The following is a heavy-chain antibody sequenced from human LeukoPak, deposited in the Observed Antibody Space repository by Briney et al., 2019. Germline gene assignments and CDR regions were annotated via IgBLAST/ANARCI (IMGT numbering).Heavy chain of an antibody. J-gene: IGHJ6*02. V-gene: IGHV1-69*04. D-gene: IGHD4/OR15-4a*01. CDR2: IIPIFGIA. CDR1: GGTFSSYA. Sequence: ASVKVSCKASGGTFSSYAISWVRQAPGQGLEWMGRIIPIFGIANYAQKFQGRVTITADKSTSTAYMELSSLRSEDTAMYYCARLRCGRARCLKSQFYSGLDVWGQGTTVTVSS. CDR3: ARLRCGRARCLKSQFYSGLDV.